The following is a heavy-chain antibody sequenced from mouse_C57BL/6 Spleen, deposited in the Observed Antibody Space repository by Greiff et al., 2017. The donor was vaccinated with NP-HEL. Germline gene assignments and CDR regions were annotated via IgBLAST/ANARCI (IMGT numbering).Heavy chain of an antibody. CDR1: GYTFTSYW. J-gene: IGHJ2*01. V-gene: IGHV1-69*01. CDR3: ARRAAGSYYFDY. Sequence: QVQLQQPGAELVMPGASVKLSCKASGYTFTSYWMHWVKQRPGQGLEWIGEIDPSDSYTNYNQKFKGKSTLTVDKSSSTAYMQLSSLTSEDSAVYYCARRAAGSYYFDYWGQGTTLTVSS. CDR2: IDPSDSYT. D-gene: IGHD1-2*01.